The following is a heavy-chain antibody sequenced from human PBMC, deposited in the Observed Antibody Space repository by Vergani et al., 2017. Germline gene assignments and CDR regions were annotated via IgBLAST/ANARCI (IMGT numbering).Heavy chain of an antibody. V-gene: IGHV1-69*17. D-gene: IGHD1-26*01. CDR2: IIPIFGIA. CDR3: ARDLGNSGRSNIPGGGY. CDR1: GGTFSSYA. Sequence: QVQLVQSGAEVKKPGSSVKVSCKASGGTFSSYAISWVRQAPGQGLEWMGGIIPIFGIANYAQKFQGRVTITADKSTSTAYMELSSLRSEYTAVYYCARDLGNSGRSNIPGGGYWGQGTLVTVSS. J-gene: IGHJ4*02.